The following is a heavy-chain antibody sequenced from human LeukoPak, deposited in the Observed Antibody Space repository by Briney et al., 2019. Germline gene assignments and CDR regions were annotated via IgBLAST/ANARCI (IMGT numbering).Heavy chain of an antibody. V-gene: IGHV1-2*02. CDR3: ARDEGGIAAAATDY. D-gene: IGHD6-13*01. CDR1: GYTFTGYY. CDR2: INPNSGGT. Sequence: GASVKVSCKASGYTFTGYYMHWVRQAPGQGLEWMGWINPNSGGTNYAQKFQGRVTMTRDTSISTAYMELSSLRSEDTAVYYCARDEGGIAAAATDYWGQGTLVTVSS. J-gene: IGHJ4*02.